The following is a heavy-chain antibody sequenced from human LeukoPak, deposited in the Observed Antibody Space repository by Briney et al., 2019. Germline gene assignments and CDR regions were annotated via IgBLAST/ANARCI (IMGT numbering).Heavy chain of an antibody. CDR1: GFIFSDYG. Sequence: GGSLRLSCTASGFIFSDYGMHWVRQAPGKGLEWVAVVSPDGTNEYYADSVKGRFIISRDKSKNTLYLLLTSLRVEDTALYYCARDWSLMDYWGQGTLVTVSS. CDR3: ARDWSLMDY. D-gene: IGHD3-16*01. V-gene: IGHV3-30*03. J-gene: IGHJ4*02. CDR2: VSPDGTNE.